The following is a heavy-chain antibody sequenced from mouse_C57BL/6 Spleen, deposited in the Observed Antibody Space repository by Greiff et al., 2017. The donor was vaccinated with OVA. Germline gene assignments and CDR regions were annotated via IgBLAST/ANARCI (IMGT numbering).Heavy chain of an antibody. Sequence: EVQLVESEGGLVQPGSSMKLSCTASGFTFSDYYMAWVRQVPEKGLEWVANINYDGSSTYYLDSLKSRFIISRDNAKNILYLQMSSLKSEDTATYYCAREGIYYGNYDAMDYWGQGTSVTVSS. CDR2: INYDGSST. CDR1: GFTFSDYY. CDR3: AREGIYYGNYDAMDY. V-gene: IGHV5-16*01. J-gene: IGHJ4*01. D-gene: IGHD2-1*01.